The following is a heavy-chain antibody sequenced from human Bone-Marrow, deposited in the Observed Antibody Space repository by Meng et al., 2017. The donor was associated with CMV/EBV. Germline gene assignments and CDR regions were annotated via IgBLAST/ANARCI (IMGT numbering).Heavy chain of an antibody. CDR2: IIPMVGIV. CDR1: GDTFSSEI. Sequence: VSCKASGDTFSSEIIGCGRQAPGQGLEWMGRIIPMVGIVNYAQKFQGRVTITADKSTSTAYMELSSLRSEDTAVFYCAREIQNWFDPWGQGTLVTVSS. J-gene: IGHJ5*02. CDR3: AREIQNWFDP. V-gene: IGHV1-69*04.